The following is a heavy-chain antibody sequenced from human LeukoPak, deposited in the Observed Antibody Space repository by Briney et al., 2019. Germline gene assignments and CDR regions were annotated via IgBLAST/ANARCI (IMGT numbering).Heavy chain of an antibody. Sequence: GGSLRLSCAASGFTFSTYSMNWVRQAPGKGLEWVSSITRSSSYIYYADSVKGRFTISRDNAKNSLYLQMNSLRAEDTAVYYCARVAGIAAEGLFGYWGQGTLVTVSS. CDR3: ARVAGIAAEGLFGY. CDR2: ITRSSSYI. CDR1: GFTFSTYS. D-gene: IGHD6-13*01. J-gene: IGHJ4*02. V-gene: IGHV3-21*01.